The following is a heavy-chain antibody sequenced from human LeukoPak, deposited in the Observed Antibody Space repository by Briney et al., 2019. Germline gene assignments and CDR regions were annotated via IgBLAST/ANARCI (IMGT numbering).Heavy chain of an antibody. V-gene: IGHV4-61*02. CDR2: IYTSGST. Sequence: SETLSLTCTVSGGSISSGSYYWSWIRQPAGKGLEWIGRIYTSGSTNYNPSLKSRVTISVDTPKNQFSLKLSSVTAADTAVYYCARVSGYGDYHDAFDIWGQGTMVTVSS. D-gene: IGHD4-17*01. J-gene: IGHJ3*02. CDR3: ARVSGYGDYHDAFDI. CDR1: GGSISSGSYY.